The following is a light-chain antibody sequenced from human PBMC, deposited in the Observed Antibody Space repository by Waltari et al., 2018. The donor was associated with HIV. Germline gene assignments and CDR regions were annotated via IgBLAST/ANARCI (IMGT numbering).Light chain of an antibody. CDR3: CAYAGSTTYVI. Sequence: QSALTQPASVSGSPGQSITISCTGTSSDVGGYNLVSWYQQHPGKAPKLMIYEVSKRPSGVSNRFSGPKSGNTASLTISGLQAEDEADYYCCAYAGSTTYVIFGGGTKPTVL. CDR1: SSDVGGYNL. V-gene: IGLV2-23*02. CDR2: EVS. J-gene: IGLJ2*01.